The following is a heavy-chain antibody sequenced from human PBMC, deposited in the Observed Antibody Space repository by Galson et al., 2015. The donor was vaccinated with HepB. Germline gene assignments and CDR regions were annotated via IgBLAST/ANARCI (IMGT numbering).Heavy chain of an antibody. V-gene: IGHV4-39*01. D-gene: IGHD6-13*01. CDR3: ARQRYSSSWPLYYYYGMDV. CDR1: GGSISSSSYY. J-gene: IGHJ6*02. Sequence: ETLSLTCTVSGGSISSSSYYWGWIRQPPGKGLEWIGSIYYSGSTYYNPSLKSRVTISVDTSKNQFSLKLSSVTAADTAVYYCARQRYSSSWPLYYYYGMDVWGQGTTVTVSS. CDR2: IYYSGST.